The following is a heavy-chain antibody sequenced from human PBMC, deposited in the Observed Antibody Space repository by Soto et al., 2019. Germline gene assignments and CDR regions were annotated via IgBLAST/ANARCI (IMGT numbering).Heavy chain of an antibody. CDR3: ARERSYDTSAYHFIFDY. J-gene: IGHJ4*02. D-gene: IGHD3-22*01. CDR1: RFLFCSYC. CDR2: IKQDGSQK. Sequence: LRICSAASRFLFCSYCLSWGRTAPGTGPEWVANIKQDGSQKNYVDSVKGRFTMSRDNAKNSLYLQMDSLRAEDTAVYYCARERSYDTSAYHFIFDYWGQGAPVPVFS. V-gene: IGHV3-7*01.